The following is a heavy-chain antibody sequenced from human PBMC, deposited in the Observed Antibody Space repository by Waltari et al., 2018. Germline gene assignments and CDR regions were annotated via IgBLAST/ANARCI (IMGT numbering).Heavy chain of an antibody. CDR2: IATVGDT. Sequence: EVQLVESGGGLVQPGGSLRLSCAASGFTFSSYAMHWVGQVTGKRLEWVSGIATVGDTNYPGSVKGRFTISRENAKNSLYLQMNSLRAEDTAVYYCAREGETSPGTWYFDLWGRGTLVTVSS. V-gene: IGHV3-13*01. CDR3: AREGETSPGTWYFDL. D-gene: IGHD2-2*01. J-gene: IGHJ2*01. CDR1: GFTFSSYA.